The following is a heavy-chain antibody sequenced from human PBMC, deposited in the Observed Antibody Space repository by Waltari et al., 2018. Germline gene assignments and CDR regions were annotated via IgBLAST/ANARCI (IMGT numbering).Heavy chain of an antibody. J-gene: IGHJ4*02. CDR3: ARGRAGSNWNDGWVDY. D-gene: IGHD1-1*01. Sequence: QVQLVQSGAEVKKPGASVKVSCKDSGYTFTSYDITWVRQATGQGLEWMGWMNPNSGNTGYAQKFQGRVTITRNTSISTAYMELSSLRSEDTAVYYCARGRAGSNWNDGWVDYWGQGTLVTVSS. CDR1: GYTFTSYD. V-gene: IGHV1-8*03. CDR2: MNPNSGNT.